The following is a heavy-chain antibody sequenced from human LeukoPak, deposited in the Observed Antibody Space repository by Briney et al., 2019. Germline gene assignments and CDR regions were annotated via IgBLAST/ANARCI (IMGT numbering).Heavy chain of an antibody. CDR3: AKDRVFELWFEEASPYYFDY. CDR2: ISYDGSNK. Sequence: PGGSLRLSCAASGFTFSSYWMSWVRQAPGKGLEWVAVISYDGSNKYYADSVKGRFTISRDNSKNTLYLQMNSLRAEDTAVYYCAKDRVFELWFEEASPYYFDYWGQGTLVTVSS. J-gene: IGHJ4*02. D-gene: IGHD3-10*01. CDR1: GFTFSSYW. V-gene: IGHV3-30*18.